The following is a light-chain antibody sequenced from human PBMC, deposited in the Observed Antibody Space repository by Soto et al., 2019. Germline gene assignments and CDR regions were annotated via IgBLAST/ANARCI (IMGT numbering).Light chain of an antibody. CDR2: GNS. Sequence: QSVLTQPPSLSGAPGQRVTISCTGSSCNIGAGYDVHWYQQLPGTAPKLLIYGNSNRPSGVPDRFSGSKSGTSASLAITGLQAEDDADYYCHSYDSSLSGYVVGTGTKLTVL. CDR3: HSYDSSLSGYV. CDR1: SCNIGAGYD. J-gene: IGLJ1*01. V-gene: IGLV1-40*01.